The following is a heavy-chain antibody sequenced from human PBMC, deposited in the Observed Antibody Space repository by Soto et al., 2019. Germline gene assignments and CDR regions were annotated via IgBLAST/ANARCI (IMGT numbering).Heavy chain of an antibody. V-gene: IGHV4-59*01. CDR2: VYNSGST. CDR1: VGSISGNY. Sequence: PSETLSITCTFSVGSISGNYWTWIRQPPGKGLEWIGYVYNSGSTNYNPSLKSRVTISEDTSKSQFSLKVNSMTAADTAVYYCARYRREAVAGYTLDNWGQGIQVTVSS. J-gene: IGHJ4*02. D-gene: IGHD6-13*01. CDR3: ARYRREAVAGYTLDN.